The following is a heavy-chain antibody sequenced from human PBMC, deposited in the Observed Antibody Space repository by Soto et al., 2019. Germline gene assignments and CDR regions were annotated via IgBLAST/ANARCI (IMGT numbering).Heavy chain of an antibody. Sequence: QITLKESGPKLVKPTQALTLTCTFSGFSLSSTRVAVGWIRQPPGNALEWLALIFWDDDKRYSPFLKTRLTITKDTSKNPVVLTMTNMDPVDTATYVCAHSVVAGLRYYFDYWGQGTLVTVSS. V-gene: IGHV2-5*02. J-gene: IGHJ4*02. CDR3: AHSVVAGLRYYFDY. CDR2: IFWDDDK. D-gene: IGHD6-19*01. CDR1: GFSLSSTRVA.